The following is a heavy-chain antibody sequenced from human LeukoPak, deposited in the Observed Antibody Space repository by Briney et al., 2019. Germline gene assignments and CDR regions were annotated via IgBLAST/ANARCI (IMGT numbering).Heavy chain of an antibody. Sequence: PSETLSLTCTVSGDSISSYYWSWIGQPPGKGLEWIGYIYYTGSTNYNPSLKSQVTISVDTSKNQFSLKLSSVTAADTAVYYCARDRCGRTSCYPGAFDIWGQGTMVTVSS. J-gene: IGHJ3*02. CDR3: ARDRCGRTSCYPGAFDI. CDR2: IYYTGST. CDR1: GDSISSYY. D-gene: IGHD2-2*01. V-gene: IGHV4-59*01.